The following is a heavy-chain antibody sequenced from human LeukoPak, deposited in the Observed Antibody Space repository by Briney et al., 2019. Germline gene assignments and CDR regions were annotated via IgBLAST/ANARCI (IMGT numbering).Heavy chain of an antibody. CDR2: ISSSSSYI. CDR1: RFTFSSYS. D-gene: IGHD6-13*01. V-gene: IGHV3-21*01. J-gene: IGHJ4*02. CDR3: ARDSTAATPIDY. Sequence: GGSLRLSCAASRFTFSSYSMNWVRQAPGKGLEWVSSISSSSSYIYYADSVKGRFTIPRDNAKNSLYLQMNSLRAEDTAVYYCARDSTAATPIDYWGQGTLVTVSS.